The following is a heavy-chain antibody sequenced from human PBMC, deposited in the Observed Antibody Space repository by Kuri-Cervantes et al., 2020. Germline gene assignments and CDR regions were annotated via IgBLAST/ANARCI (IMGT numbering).Heavy chain of an antibody. V-gene: IGHV4-39*07. CDR1: GGSISSSSYY. J-gene: IGHJ6*02. D-gene: IGHD3-16*01. Sequence: SETLSLTCTVSGGSISSSSYYWGWIRQPPGKGLEWIGRIYTSGSTNYNPSLKSRVTISVDTSKNQFSLKLSSVTAADTAVYYCAREGEGMHGFLYYYYGMDVWGQGTTVTVSS. CDR3: AREGEGMHGFLYYYYGMDV. CDR2: IYTSGST.